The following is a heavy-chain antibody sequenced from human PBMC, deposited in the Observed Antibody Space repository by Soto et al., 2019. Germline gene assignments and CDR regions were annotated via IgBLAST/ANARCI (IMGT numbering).Heavy chain of an antibody. V-gene: IGHV1-58*01. CDR3: AAEGLQSSLYYYYYGMDV. CDR2: IVVGSGNT. Sequence: SVKVSCKASGFTFTSSAVQWVRQARGQRLEWIGWIVVGSGNTNYAQKFQERVTITRDMSTSTAYMELSSLRSEDTAVYYCAAEGLQSSLYYYYYGMDVWGQGTTVTVSS. CDR1: GFTFTSSA. D-gene: IGHD4-4*01. J-gene: IGHJ6*02.